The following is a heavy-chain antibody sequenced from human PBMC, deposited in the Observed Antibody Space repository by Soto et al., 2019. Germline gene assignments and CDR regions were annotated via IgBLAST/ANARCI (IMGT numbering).Heavy chain of an antibody. D-gene: IGHD6-19*01. CDR3: AHRPNPYSWGWFSDY. J-gene: IGHJ4*02. CDR1: GFSLSTSGVN. CDR2: IYWDDDK. Sequence: QITLKESGPTLVKPTETLTLTCTFSGFSLSTSGVNVGWIRQPPGKALEWLALIYWDDDKRYTPSLKSRLTITKGTSKNQVVLTMTNMDPVDTATYYCAHRPNPYSWGWFSDYWGQGTLVTVSS. V-gene: IGHV2-5*02.